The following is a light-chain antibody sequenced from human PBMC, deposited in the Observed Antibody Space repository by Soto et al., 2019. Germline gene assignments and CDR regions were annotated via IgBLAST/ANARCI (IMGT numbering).Light chain of an antibody. CDR2: TLS. CDR1: QSLLDSDDGNTY. J-gene: IGKJ4*01. CDR3: MQRIEFPSLT. Sequence: DIVMTQTPLSLPVTPGEPASISCRSSQSLLDSDDGNTYLDWYLQKPGQSPQLLIYTLSYRASGXPXRSXGSGSGTDFTLKISRVEAEDVGVYYCMQRIEFPSLTFGGGTKVEIK. V-gene: IGKV2-40*01.